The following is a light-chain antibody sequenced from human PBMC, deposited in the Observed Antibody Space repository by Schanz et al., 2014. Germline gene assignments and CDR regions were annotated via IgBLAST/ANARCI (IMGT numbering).Light chain of an antibody. Sequence: QSALTQPASVSGSPGQSTTISCIGTSSDVGSYDLVSWYQHHPGKAPKIIIFEATERPSGVSNRFSGSKSGNTASLTISGLQAEDEADYYCSSYTPSSTTLYVFGTGTKLTVL. V-gene: IGLV2-14*02. J-gene: IGLJ1*01. CDR1: SSDVGSYDL. CDR3: SSYTPSSTTLYV. CDR2: EAT.